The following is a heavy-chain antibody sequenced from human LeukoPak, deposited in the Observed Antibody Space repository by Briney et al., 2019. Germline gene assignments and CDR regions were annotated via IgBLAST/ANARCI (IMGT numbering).Heavy chain of an antibody. D-gene: IGHD6-13*01. CDR2: IYSSGRT. Sequence: PSETLSLTCTVSGGSISYNYWSWIRQPAGKGLEWIGRIYSSGRTNSNPSLKSRVTMSVDTSKNQFSLRLNSVTAADAAVYYCARDRIPSIAVDIWGQGTMVTVSS. CDR3: ARDRIPSIAVDI. CDR1: GGSISYNY. J-gene: IGHJ3*02. V-gene: IGHV4-4*07.